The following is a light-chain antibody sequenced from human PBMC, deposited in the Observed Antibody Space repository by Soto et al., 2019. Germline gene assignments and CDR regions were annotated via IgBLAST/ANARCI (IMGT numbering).Light chain of an antibody. V-gene: IGLV2-14*01. Sequence: QSALTQPASVSGSPGQSITISCTGTSSDVGGYNYVSWYQQHPGKAPKLMIYDVSNRPSGVSNRISGSKSGNTASLTISGLQAEYEADYYCSSYTRSSTLVFGTGTKLTVL. CDR1: SSDVGGYNY. CDR3: SSYTRSSTLV. CDR2: DVS. J-gene: IGLJ1*01.